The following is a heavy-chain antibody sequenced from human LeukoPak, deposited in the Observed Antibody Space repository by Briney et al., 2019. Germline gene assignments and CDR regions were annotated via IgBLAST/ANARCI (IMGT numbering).Heavy chain of an antibody. J-gene: IGHJ4*02. Sequence: SETLSLTCAVYGGSFSGYYWSWIRQPPGKGLEWIGEINHSGSTNYNTSLKSRVTISVDTSKNQFSLKLSSVTAADTAVYYCARVPLRFYDRMRGKYFDYWGQGTLVTVS. V-gene: IGHV4-34*01. D-gene: IGHD3-22*01. CDR2: INHSGST. CDR1: GGSFSGYY. CDR3: ARVPLRFYDRMRGKYFDY.